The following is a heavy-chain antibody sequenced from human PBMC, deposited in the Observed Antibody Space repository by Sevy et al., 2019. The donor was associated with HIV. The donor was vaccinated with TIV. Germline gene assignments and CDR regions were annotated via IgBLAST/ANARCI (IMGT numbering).Heavy chain of an antibody. CDR2: INEDGSTK. CDR3: VRALFKADSL. CDR1: GFNIRVYL. V-gene: IGHV3-7*01. Sequence: GGSLRLSCAASGFNIRVYLMLWVRQAPGKGLEWVANINEDGSTKYYLESVKGRFTISRDNAENSVFLQMNSLRVEDTAVYYCVRALFKADSLWGQGTLVTVSS. D-gene: IGHD2-21*01. J-gene: IGHJ4*02.